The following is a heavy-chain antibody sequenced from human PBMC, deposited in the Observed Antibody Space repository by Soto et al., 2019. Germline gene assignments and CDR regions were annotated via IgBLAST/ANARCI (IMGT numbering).Heavy chain of an antibody. J-gene: IGHJ3*02. CDR1: GYTFTSYG. CDR2: ISGYNGNT. D-gene: IGHD3-22*01. V-gene: IGHV1-18*01. Sequence: ASVKVSCKASGYTFTSYGISWVRQAPGQGLEWMGWISGYNGNTNYAQKLQGRVSMTTDTSTSTAYVELRSLRSDDTAVYYCARDVIIVVAHDAFDIWGQGTMVTVSS. CDR3: ARDVIIVVAHDAFDI.